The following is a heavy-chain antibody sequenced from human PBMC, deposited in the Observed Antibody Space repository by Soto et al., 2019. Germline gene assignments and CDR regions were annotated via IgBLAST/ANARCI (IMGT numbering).Heavy chain of an antibody. CDR3: ARVPLP. V-gene: IGHV4-30-2*01. J-gene: IGHJ5*02. Sequence: QLQLQESGSGLVKPSQTLSLTCAVSGGSISRGGYSWSWIRQPPGTGLEWIGYIYHSGSTYYNPSLKSRVAISVDRSNNQFALKLISVTPGDTAVYYCARVPLPWGQGTLVTVSS. CDR2: IYHSGST. CDR1: GGSISRGGYS.